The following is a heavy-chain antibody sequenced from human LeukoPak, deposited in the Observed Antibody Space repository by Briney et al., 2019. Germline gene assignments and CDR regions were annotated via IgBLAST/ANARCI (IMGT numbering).Heavy chain of an antibody. J-gene: IGHJ2*01. CDR3: ARDVVHDSHWYFDL. CDR1: GFTFSSHW. V-gene: IGHV3-7*03. Sequence: GGSLRLSCAASGFTFSSHWMTWVRQAPGKGLEWVANIKQDGSEKYYVDSVKGRFTISRDNAKNSLYLQMNSLRAEDTALYHRARDVVHDSHWYFDLWGRGTLVTVSS. D-gene: IGHD3-22*01. CDR2: IKQDGSEK.